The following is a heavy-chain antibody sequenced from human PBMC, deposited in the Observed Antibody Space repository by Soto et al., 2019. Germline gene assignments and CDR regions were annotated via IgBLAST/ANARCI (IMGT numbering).Heavy chain of an antibody. CDR1: GGSISGGVYY. CDR2: IFASGST. J-gene: IGHJ2*01. Sequence: QVQLQESGPGLVKPSQTLSLTCTVSGGSISGGVYYWSWIRQPPGKGLGWIGYIFASGSTYYNPSLKSRVTISVDTSKNQFSLWLSSVTAADTAVYYCAREIIPLTTDWYFDLWGRGTLVTVSS. V-gene: IGHV4-30-4*01. CDR3: AREIIPLTTDWYFDL. D-gene: IGHD4-17*01.